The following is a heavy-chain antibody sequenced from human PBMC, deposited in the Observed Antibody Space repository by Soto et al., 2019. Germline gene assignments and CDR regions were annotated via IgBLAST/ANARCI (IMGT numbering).Heavy chain of an antibody. CDR1: GFSLSNARMG. D-gene: IGHD3-3*01. CDR3: ARMGSDFWSGYYDFDY. J-gene: IGHJ4*02. V-gene: IGHV2-26*01. CDR2: IFSNDEK. Sequence: SGPTLVNPTETLTLTCIVSGFSLSNARMGVSWIRQPPGKALEWLAHIFSNDEKSYSTSLKSRLTISKDTSKSQVVLTMTNMDPVDTATYYCARMGSDFWSGYYDFDYWGQGTLVTVSS.